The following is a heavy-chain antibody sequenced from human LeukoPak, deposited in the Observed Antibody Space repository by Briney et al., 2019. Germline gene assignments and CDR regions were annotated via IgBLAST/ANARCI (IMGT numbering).Heavy chain of an antibody. Sequence: GGSLRLSCAASGFTFSSYGMHWVRQAPGKGLEWVAALSYDGSNKHYAESVKGRFTISRDNSKNTLYLQINSLRAEDTAVYYCAQGSYGGNSGKYYFTYWGQGTLVTVSS. CDR2: LSYDGSNK. D-gene: IGHD4-23*01. J-gene: IGHJ4*02. CDR3: AQGSYGGNSGKYYFTY. V-gene: IGHV3-30*03. CDR1: GFTFSSYG.